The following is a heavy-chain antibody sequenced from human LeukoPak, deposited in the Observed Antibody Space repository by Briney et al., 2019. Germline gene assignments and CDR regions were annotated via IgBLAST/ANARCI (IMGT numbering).Heavy chain of an antibody. CDR2: ISGSGGST. CDR3: ARGSEWSSGVSDY. CDR1: GFTFSSYA. Sequence: GGSLRLSCAASGFTFSSYAMSWVRQAPGKGLEWVSAISGSGGSTYYADSVKGRFTISRDNSKNTLYLQMNSLRAEDTAVYYCARGSEWSSGVSDYWGQGTLVTVSS. D-gene: IGHD3-3*01. J-gene: IGHJ4*02. V-gene: IGHV3-23*01.